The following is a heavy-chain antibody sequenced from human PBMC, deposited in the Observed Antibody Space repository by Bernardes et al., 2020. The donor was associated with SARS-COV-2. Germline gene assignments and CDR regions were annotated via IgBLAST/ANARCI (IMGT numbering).Heavy chain of an antibody. CDR2: ISAYNGNT. J-gene: IGHJ6*02. CDR3: ATVPDRTNYYYYGMDV. V-gene: IGHV1-18*01. CDR1: GYTFTSYG. Sequence: ASVKVSCKASGYTFTSYGISWVRQAPGQGLEWMGWISAYNGNTNYAQKLQGRVTMTTDTSTSTAYMELRSLRSDDTAVYYCATVPDRTNYYYYGMDVWGQGTTVTVSS.